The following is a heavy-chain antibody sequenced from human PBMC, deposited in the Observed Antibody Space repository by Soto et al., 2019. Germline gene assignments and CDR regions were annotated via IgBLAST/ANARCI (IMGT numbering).Heavy chain of an antibody. J-gene: IGHJ4*02. V-gene: IGHV4-39*07. D-gene: IGHD6-13*01. Sequence: SETLSLTCSVSDDSINSDKYYWGWIRQPPGKGLEWIGNIYYRGNAYYNPSLKTRVTISVDKSKNQFSLKLSSVTAADTAVYYCARGRGSSRYWEYGYWGQGTLVTVSS. CDR2: IYYRGNA. CDR1: DDSINSDKYY. CDR3: ARGRGSSRYWEYGY.